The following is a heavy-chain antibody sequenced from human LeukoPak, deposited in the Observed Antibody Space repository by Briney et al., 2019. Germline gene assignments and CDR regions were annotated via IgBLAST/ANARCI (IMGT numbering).Heavy chain of an antibody. CDR3: AKGLLIYYGSGSVPTYMDV. D-gene: IGHD3-10*01. CDR2: ISGSGGST. J-gene: IGHJ6*03. V-gene: IGHV3-23*01. CDR1: GFTFSSYA. Sequence: GGSLRLSCAASGFTFSSYAMSWVRQAPGKGLEWVSAISGSGGSTYYADSVKGRFTISRDNSKNTLYLQMNSLRAEDTAVYYCAKGLLIYYGSGSVPTYMDVWGKGTTVTVSS.